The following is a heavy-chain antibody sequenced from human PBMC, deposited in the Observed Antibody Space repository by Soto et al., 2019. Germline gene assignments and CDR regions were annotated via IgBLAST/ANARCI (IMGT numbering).Heavy chain of an antibody. CDR1: GGSISNFH. V-gene: IGHV4-4*07. J-gene: IGHJ4*01. D-gene: IGHD6-19*01. Sequence: PSETLSLTCTVSGGSISNFHWSWIRPPAGKGLEWIGRVSSSGSTNYNPSLKSRVTVSVDTSKKQFSLILTSVTAADTAMYYCAREFSATQRGFDYWGHGTLVTVSS. CDR2: VSSSGST. CDR3: AREFSATQRGFDY.